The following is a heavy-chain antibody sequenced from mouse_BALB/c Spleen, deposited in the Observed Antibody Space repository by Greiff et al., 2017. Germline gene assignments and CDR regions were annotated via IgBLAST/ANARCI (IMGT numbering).Heavy chain of an antibody. J-gene: IGHJ3*01. CDR1: GYSITSGYY. Sequence: EVQLVESGPGLVKPSQSLSLTCSVTGYSITSGYYWNWIRQFPGNKLEWMGYISYDGSNNYNPSLKNRISITRDTSKNQFFLKLNSVTTEDTATYYCARSFITTVVEGWFAYWGQGTLVTVSA. D-gene: IGHD1-1*01. CDR2: ISYDGSN. V-gene: IGHV3-6*02. CDR3: ARSFITTVVEGWFAY.